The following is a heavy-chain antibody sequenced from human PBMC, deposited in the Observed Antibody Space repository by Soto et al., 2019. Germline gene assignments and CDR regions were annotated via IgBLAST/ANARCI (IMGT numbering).Heavy chain of an antibody. D-gene: IGHD3-22*01. CDR2: NSYNGST. V-gene: IGHV4-59*08. CDR1: GGSTSSYY. J-gene: IGHJ4*02. CDR3: ARRRNYYDSGGE. Sequence: SETLSLTCTVTGGSTSSYYWSWLRQPPGKGLEWIGYNSYNGSTSYNPSLKSRVTISIDTSKNQFSLKLSSVTAADTAVYYCARRRNYYDSGGEWGRGTLVTVSS.